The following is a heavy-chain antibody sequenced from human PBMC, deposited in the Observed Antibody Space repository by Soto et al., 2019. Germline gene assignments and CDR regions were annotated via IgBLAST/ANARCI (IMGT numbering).Heavy chain of an antibody. CDR3: ARDGGYDVLTGHYILLYYLDN. J-gene: IGHJ4*02. CDR1: GYTFTTYS. CDR2: INPSGGRT. D-gene: IGHD3-9*01. V-gene: IGHV1-46*01. Sequence: ASVKVSFNASGYTFTTYSMHWVRQTTGHGLEWMGVINPSGGRTSYAQKFQGRVTMTRDTSTSTVHMELSNLRSEDTAVYFCARDGGYDVLTGHYILLYYLDNWGLGTLVTVSS.